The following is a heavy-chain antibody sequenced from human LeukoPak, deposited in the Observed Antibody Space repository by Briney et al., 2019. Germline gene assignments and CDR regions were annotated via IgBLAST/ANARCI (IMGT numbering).Heavy chain of an antibody. D-gene: IGHD4-11*01. J-gene: IGHJ4*02. CDR2: IYYSGST. V-gene: IGHV4-59*05. Sequence: PSETLSLTCTVSGASVSSSHWNWIRQSPGKGLEWIGSIYYSGSTYYNPSLKSRLTISVDTSKNQFSLQLSSVTAADTAVYYCVRQKITTSDYWGQGSMVTVSS. CDR3: VRQKITTSDY. CDR1: GASVSSSH.